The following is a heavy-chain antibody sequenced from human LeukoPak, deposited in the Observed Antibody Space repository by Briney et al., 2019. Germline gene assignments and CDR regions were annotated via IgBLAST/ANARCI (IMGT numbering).Heavy chain of an antibody. CDR2: ISCSGGST. Sequence: GGSVRLSCAASGFTFSSYAMSWVRQAPGKGLEWVSSISCSGGSTYYADSVKGRFTISRDNSKNTLYLQMNSLRAEDTAVYYCAKIGARDYYGSGSLPIDYWGQGTLVTVSS. CDR3: AKIGARDYYGSGSLPIDY. J-gene: IGHJ4*02. V-gene: IGHV3-23*01. CDR1: GFTFSSYA. D-gene: IGHD3-10*01.